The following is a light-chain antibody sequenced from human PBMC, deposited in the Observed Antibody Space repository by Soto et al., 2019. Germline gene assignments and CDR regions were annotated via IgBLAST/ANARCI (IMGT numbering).Light chain of an antibody. J-gene: IGKJ1*01. CDR3: QQYGSSPPT. Sequence: DIQMTQSPSTLSASVGDRVTITCRASQSISSWLAWYQQKPGKAPKLLIYKASSLESGVPSRFSGSGSGTDFTLTISRLEPEDFAVYYCQQYGSSPPTFGQGTKVEIK. V-gene: IGKV1-5*03. CDR1: QSISSW. CDR2: KAS.